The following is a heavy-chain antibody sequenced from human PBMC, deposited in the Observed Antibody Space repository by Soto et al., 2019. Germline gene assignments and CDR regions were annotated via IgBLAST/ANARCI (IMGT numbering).Heavy chain of an antibody. Sequence: ASVKVSCKASGYTFTVYYMHWVRQAPGQGLEWMGWINPKSGGTMYPQKFQGRVTMTWDTSISTAYMALTRLRSDDTAVYYCARDLAKGGGSAGFDYRQQRTLVTISS. CDR1: GYTFTVYY. CDR3: ARDLAKGGGSAGFDY. J-gene: IGHJ4*02. V-gene: IGHV1-2*02. D-gene: IGHD1-26*01. CDR2: INPKSGGT.